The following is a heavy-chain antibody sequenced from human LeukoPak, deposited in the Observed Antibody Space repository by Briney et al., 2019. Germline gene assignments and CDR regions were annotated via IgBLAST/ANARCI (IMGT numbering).Heavy chain of an antibody. J-gene: IGHJ4*02. CDR1: GFAFSSYA. CDR2: ISYDGSNK. D-gene: IGHD1-26*01. V-gene: IGHV3-30-3*01. CDR3: VMAGLGSGTYYYFDY. Sequence: GGALRLSCEASGFAFSSYAMHWVRHAPGKGLEWVAGISYDGSNKYYADSVKGRFTISRDNSKNTLFLQMSSLRAEDTAVYYCVMAGLGSGTYYYFDYWGQGTLVTVSS.